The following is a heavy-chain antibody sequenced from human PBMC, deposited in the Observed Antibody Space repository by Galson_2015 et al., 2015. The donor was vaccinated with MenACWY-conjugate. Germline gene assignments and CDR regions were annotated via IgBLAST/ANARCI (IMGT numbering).Heavy chain of an antibody. CDR1: GFTFNNYW. V-gene: IGHV3-74*01. Sequence: SLRLSCAASGFTFNNYWMHWVRHPPRKGLEWISYIKADGSFSNYADSVKGRFTISTGNAKNMVYLQMDGLGDEDTAVYFCARDNNWSFDSWGQGTLVTVSS. D-gene: IGHD1-1*01. CDR3: ARDNNWSFDS. CDR2: IKADGSFS. J-gene: IGHJ4*02.